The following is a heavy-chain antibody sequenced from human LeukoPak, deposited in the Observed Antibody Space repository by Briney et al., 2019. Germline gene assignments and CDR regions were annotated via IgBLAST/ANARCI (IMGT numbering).Heavy chain of an antibody. CDR3: AAGSGGRIDY. CDR2: IYYSGST. Sequence: SETLSLTCTVSGGSISSYYWSWIRQPPGKGLEWIGYIYYSGSTNYNPSLKSRVTISVDTSKNQFSLKLSSVTAADTAVYYCAAGSGGRIDYWGQGTLVTVPS. V-gene: IGHV4-59*08. J-gene: IGHJ4*02. D-gene: IGHD3-10*01. CDR1: GGSISSYY.